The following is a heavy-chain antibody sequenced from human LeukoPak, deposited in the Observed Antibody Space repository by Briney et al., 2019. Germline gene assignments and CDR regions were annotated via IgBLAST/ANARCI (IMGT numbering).Heavy chain of an antibody. D-gene: IGHD3-10*01. CDR3: ALMVRGTTPGTDY. Sequence: SETLSHTCAVYGGSFSGYYWSWIRQPPGKGLEWIGEINHSGSTNYNPSLKSRVTISVDTSKNQFSLKLSSVTAADTAVYYCALMVRGTTPGTDYWGQGTLVTVSS. J-gene: IGHJ4*02. V-gene: IGHV4-34*01. CDR2: INHSGST. CDR1: GGSFSGYY.